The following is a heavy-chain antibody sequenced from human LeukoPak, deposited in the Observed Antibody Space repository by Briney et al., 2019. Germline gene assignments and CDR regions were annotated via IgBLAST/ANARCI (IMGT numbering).Heavy chain of an antibody. J-gene: IGHJ4*02. V-gene: IGHV3-66*01. CDR1: EFSVGSNY. CDR3: ARDSFYTGYDRGFGY. Sequence: GGSLRLSCAASEFSVGSNYMTWVRQAPGKGLEWVSLIYSGGSTYYADSVKGRFTISRDNSKNTLYLQMGSLRGEDTAVYYCARDSFYTGYDRGFGYWGQGTLVTVSS. CDR2: IYSGGST. D-gene: IGHD5-12*01.